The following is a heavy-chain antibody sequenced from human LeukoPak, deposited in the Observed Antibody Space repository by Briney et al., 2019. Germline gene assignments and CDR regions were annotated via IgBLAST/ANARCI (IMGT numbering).Heavy chain of an antibody. V-gene: IGHV4-39*01. CDR2: IYYSGRA. CDR3: ARHFYYYDSSGYSFEY. D-gene: IGHD3-22*01. J-gene: IGHJ4*01. Sequence: SSETLSLTCTVSGASISTDVYYWGWIRQPRGKVREWIGSIYYSGRAYYNPSGKSRVTISVDTSKNQFSLNLSSVTAADTAMYYCARHFYYYDSSGYSFEYWGHGTLVTVSS. CDR1: GASISTDVYY.